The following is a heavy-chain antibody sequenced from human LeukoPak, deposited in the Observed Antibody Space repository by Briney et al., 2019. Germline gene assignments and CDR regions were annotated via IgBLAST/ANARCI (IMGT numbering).Heavy chain of an antibody. V-gene: IGHV4-59*01. Sequence: SETLSLTCTVSGGSISNYYWSWIRQPPGKGLEWIGYIYYSGSTNYNPSLKSRVTISVDTSKNQFSLKLSSVTAADTAVYYCARNTGGYYDSSGYYFDYWGQGTLVTVSS. D-gene: IGHD3-22*01. J-gene: IGHJ4*02. CDR2: IYYSGST. CDR1: GGSISNYY. CDR3: ARNTGGYYDSSGYYFDY.